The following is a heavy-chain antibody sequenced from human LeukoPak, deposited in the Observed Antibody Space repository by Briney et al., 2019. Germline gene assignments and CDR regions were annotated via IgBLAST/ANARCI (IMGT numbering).Heavy chain of an antibody. CDR1: GGSISSGDYY. D-gene: IGHD2-2*02. J-gene: IGHJ3*02. Sequence: SETLSLTCTVSGGSISSGDYYWSWIRQPPGKGLEWIGYIYYSGSTYYNPSLKSRVTISVDTSKNQFSLKLSSVTAADTAVYYCARALVVVPAAIRGNAFDIWGQGTMVTVSS. V-gene: IGHV4-30-4*08. CDR2: IYYSGST. CDR3: ARALVVVPAAIRGNAFDI.